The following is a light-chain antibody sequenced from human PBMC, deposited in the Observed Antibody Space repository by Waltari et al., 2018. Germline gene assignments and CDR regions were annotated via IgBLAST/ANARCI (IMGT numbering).Light chain of an antibody. J-gene: IGLJ3*02. CDR3: CSYVGSAISV. V-gene: IGLV2-23*02. CDR2: DVN. Sequence: QSALTQTASSSASPGQASTISCSGTSRDIGKYNLVSWYQQHPAKAPTLIIYDVNKRPSGVSNRFSGSKSGNTAFLTISGLQTADEADYYCCSYVGSAISVFGGGTKLTVL. CDR1: SRDIGKYNL.